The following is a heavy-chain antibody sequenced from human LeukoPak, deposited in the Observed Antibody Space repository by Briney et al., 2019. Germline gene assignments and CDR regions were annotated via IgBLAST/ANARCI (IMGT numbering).Heavy chain of an antibody. CDR3: ARGTGDPLDYYYYMDV. CDR1: GYTFTGYY. D-gene: IGHD7-27*01. J-gene: IGHJ6*03. CDR2: INPNSGGT. Sequence: GASVNVSCKASGYTFTGYYMHWVRQAPGQGLEWMGWINPNSGGTNYAQKFQGRVTMTRDTSISTAYMELSRLRSDDTAVYYCARGTGDPLDYYYYMDVWGKGTTVTVSS. V-gene: IGHV1-2*02.